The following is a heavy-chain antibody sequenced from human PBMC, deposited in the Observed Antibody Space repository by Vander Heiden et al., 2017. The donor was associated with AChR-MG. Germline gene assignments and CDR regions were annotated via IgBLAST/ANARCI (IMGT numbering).Heavy chain of an antibody. D-gene: IGHD3-3*01. J-gene: IGHJ4*02. CDR3: AKDLVGRFLEGLGY. V-gene: IGHV3-9*01. Sequence: EVQLVESGGGLVQPGRSLRLSCAASGFTFDDYAMHWVRQAPGKGLEWVSGISWNSGSIGYADSVKGRFTISRDNAKNSLYLQMNSLRAEDTALYYCAKDLVGRFLEGLGYWGQGTLVTVSS. CDR2: ISWNSGSI. CDR1: GFTFDDYA.